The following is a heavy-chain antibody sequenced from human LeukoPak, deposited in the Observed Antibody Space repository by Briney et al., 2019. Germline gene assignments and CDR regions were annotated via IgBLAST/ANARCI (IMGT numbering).Heavy chain of an antibody. CDR1: GFTFSNAW. Sequence: PGGSLRLSCAASGFTFSNAWMSWVRQAPGKGPEWVGRIKSKTDGGTTDYAAPVKGRFTISRDDSKNTLYLQMNSLKTEDTAVYYCTTAERLNWFYFDYWGQGTLVTVSS. V-gene: IGHV3-15*01. J-gene: IGHJ4*02. CDR3: TTAERLNWFYFDY. CDR2: IKSKTDGGTT. D-gene: IGHD1-20*01.